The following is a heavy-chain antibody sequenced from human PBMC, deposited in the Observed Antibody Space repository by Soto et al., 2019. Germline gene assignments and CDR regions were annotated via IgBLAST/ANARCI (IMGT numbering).Heavy chain of an antibody. Sequence: PSESLSLTCTVSGGSIRSSSYYWGWIRQPPGKGLEWIGSIYYSGSTYYNPSLKSRVTISVDTSKNQFSLKLSSVTAADTAVYYCARPGARSRGYSGYDYSHYYYYIDVWGKGTTVTVSS. J-gene: IGHJ6*03. D-gene: IGHD5-12*01. CDR1: GGSIRSSSYY. V-gene: IGHV4-39*01. CDR3: ARPGARSRGYSGYDYSHYYYYIDV. CDR2: IYYSGST.